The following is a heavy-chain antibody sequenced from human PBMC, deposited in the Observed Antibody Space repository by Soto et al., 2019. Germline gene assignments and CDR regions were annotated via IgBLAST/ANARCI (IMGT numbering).Heavy chain of an antibody. D-gene: IGHD6-13*01. Sequence: QVQLQESGPGLVKPSQTLSLTCTVSGGSITTGGYYWSWIRQHPGKGLEWIGYIYYSGSTSYNPSLQDPLTMAGDTSKNQFSLKLNSVPAADTAVYYCARDDTIAGYDHWGQGTLVTVSS. CDR3: ARDDTIAGYDH. V-gene: IGHV4-31*01. CDR2: IYYSGST. J-gene: IGHJ5*02. CDR1: GGSITTGGYY.